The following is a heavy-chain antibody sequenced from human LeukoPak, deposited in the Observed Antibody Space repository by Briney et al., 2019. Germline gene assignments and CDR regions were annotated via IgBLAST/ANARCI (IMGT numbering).Heavy chain of an antibody. CDR2: IYYDGSNQ. CDR3: ARDLLYDFSDY. D-gene: IGHD3-3*01. CDR1: GLRFRDYG. V-gene: IGHV3-33*01. J-gene: IGHJ4*02. Sequence: GGSLRLSCVVSGLRFRDYGMHWVRQAPGKGLEWVAVIYYDGSNQYYADSVKGRFTVSRDNAKNTLYLQMDSLRAEDTAVYYCARDLLYDFSDYWGQGTLVTVSS.